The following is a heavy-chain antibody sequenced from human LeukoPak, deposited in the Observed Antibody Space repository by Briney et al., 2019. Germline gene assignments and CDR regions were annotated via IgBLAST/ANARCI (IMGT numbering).Heavy chain of an antibody. CDR2: IGGSGGST. V-gene: IGHV3-23*01. Sequence: GGSLRLSCAASGFTFSSYAVSWVRQAPGKGLEWVSTIGGSGGSTYYADSVKGRFTISRDNSKNTLYLQMNSLRAEDTAVYYCTVITPAAITDAFDIWGQGTMVTVS. CDR1: GFTFSSYA. J-gene: IGHJ3*02. D-gene: IGHD2-2*02. CDR3: TVITPAAITDAFDI.